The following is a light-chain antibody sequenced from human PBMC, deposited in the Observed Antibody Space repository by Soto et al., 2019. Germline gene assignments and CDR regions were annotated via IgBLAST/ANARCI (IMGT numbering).Light chain of an antibody. Sequence: DSQVSRYPSSLSASVGDRVTITCQASQNINNYLNWYQQKPGRAPKLLIYDASNLEAGVPSRFRGSGSGTDFTFTISRLQPEDIATYYCQQYENLPTFHQGTRLDIK. CDR3: QQYENLPT. V-gene: IGKV1-33*01. CDR1: QNINNY. CDR2: DAS. J-gene: IGKJ5*01.